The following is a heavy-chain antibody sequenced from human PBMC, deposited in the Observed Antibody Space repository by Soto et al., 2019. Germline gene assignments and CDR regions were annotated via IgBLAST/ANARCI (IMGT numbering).Heavy chain of an antibody. D-gene: IGHD3-9*01. J-gene: IGHJ4*02. CDR2: INHSGST. CDR1: GGSFSGYY. V-gene: IGHV4-34*01. CDR3: ARYRGYDILTGYYTFDY. Sequence: QVQLQQWGAGLLKPSETLSLTCAVYGGSFSGYYWSWIRQPPGKGLEWMGEINHSGSTNYNPSLKSRVTISVDTYTNQFSLKLSSVTAADTAVYYCARYRGYDILTGYYTFDYWGQGTLVTVSS.